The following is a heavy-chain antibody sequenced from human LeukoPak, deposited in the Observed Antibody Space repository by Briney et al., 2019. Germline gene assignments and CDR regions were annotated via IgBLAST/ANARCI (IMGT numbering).Heavy chain of an antibody. CDR1: GLILSIFG. CDR3: AKTREVVAATREFFDY. J-gene: IGHJ4*02. D-gene: IGHD2-15*01. Sequence: GGSVTLFCGLSGLILSIFGMQCARHPRGGGRVGVGYISFCGSQDFYADSVKGRFTLSRDNSKNTLYLQMNSLRAEDTAVYYCAKTREVVAATREFFDYWGQGTLVTVSS. CDR2: ISFCGSQD. V-gene: IGHV3-30*12.